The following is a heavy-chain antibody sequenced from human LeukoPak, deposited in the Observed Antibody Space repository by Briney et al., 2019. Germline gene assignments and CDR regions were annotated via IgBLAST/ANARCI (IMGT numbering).Heavy chain of an antibody. CDR2: INPNSGGT. Sequence: AASVKVSCKASGYTFTGYYMHWVRQAPGQGLEWMGWINPNSGGTNYAQKFQGRVTMTRDTSISTAYMELSRLRSDDTAVYYCARDYYDSSGHSNWFDPWGQGTLVTVSS. V-gene: IGHV1-2*02. CDR3: ARDYYDSSGHSNWFDP. CDR1: GYTFTGYY. D-gene: IGHD3-22*01. J-gene: IGHJ5*02.